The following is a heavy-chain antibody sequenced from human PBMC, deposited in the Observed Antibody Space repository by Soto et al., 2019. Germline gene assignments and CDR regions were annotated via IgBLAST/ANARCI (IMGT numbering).Heavy chain of an antibody. CDR3: IRDHYSGFDY. CDR1: GFAFSYYW. J-gene: IGHJ4*02. CDR2: ISGDGGTT. Sequence: GSLRLSCAASGFAFSYYWMHWVRQTPGEGLVWVSGISGDGGTTRYADSVKGRFTISRDNAKNTLYLQMNSLRAEDTALYYCIRDHYSGFDYWGQGALVTVSS. D-gene: IGHD1-26*01. V-gene: IGHV3-74*01.